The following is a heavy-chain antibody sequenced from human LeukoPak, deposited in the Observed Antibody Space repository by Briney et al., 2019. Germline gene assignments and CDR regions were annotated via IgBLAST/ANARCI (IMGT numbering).Heavy chain of an antibody. Sequence: SETLSLTCAVYGGSFSGYYWSWIRQPPGKGLEWIGEINHSGSTNYSPSLKSRVTISVDTSKNQFSLKLSSVTAADTAVYYCARSYDSSGFVVYWGQGTLVTVSS. D-gene: IGHD3-22*01. CDR1: GGSFSGYY. CDR2: INHSGST. J-gene: IGHJ4*02. CDR3: ARSYDSSGFVVY. V-gene: IGHV4-34*01.